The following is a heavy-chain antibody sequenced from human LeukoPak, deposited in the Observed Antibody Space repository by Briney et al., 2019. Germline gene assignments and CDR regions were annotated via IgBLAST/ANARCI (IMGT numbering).Heavy chain of an antibody. CDR1: GGSIRSYY. J-gene: IGHJ5*02. V-gene: IGHV4-59*01. Sequence: PSETLSLTCTVSGGSIRSYYWSWIRQPPGKGLEWIGYIYYSGSTNYNPSLKSRVTISVDTSKNQFSLKLSSVTAADTAVYYCARGIVVVPAAMLAGWFDPWGQGTLVTVSS. CDR2: IYYSGST. D-gene: IGHD2-2*01. CDR3: ARGIVVVPAAMLAGWFDP.